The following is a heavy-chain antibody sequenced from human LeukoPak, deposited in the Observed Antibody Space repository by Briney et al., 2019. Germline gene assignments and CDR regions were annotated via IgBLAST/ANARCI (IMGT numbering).Heavy chain of an antibody. CDR2: ISWNSAGI. CDR1: GFTFDDYA. CDR3: ARGRWSERFFDY. Sequence: SLRLSCAASGFTFDDYAMHWVRQAPGKGLEWVSGISWNSAGIGYADSVKGRFTISRDNAKNSLYLQMNSLRTEDTALYYCARGRWSERFFDYWGQGTLITVSS. D-gene: IGHD5-24*01. J-gene: IGHJ4*02. V-gene: IGHV3-9*01.